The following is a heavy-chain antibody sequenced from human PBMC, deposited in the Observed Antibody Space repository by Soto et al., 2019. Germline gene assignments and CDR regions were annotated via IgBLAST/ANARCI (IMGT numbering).Heavy chain of an antibody. V-gene: IGHV3-73*01. D-gene: IGHD2-21*01. Sequence: GGSLRLSCAASGFTFSGSAMHWVRQASGKGLEWVGRIRSKANSYATAYAASVKGRFTISRDDSKNTAYLQMNSLKTEDTAVYSGTSSGLFLPSAPGGQEPLVPVPS. CDR1: GFTFSGSA. J-gene: IGHJ4*02. CDR3: TSSGLFLPSAP. CDR2: IRSKANSYAT.